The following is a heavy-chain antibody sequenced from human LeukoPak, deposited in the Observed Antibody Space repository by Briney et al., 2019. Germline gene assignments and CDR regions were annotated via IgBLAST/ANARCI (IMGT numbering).Heavy chain of an antibody. Sequence: PSGTLSLTCTVSGDSINNRDSYWGWIRQPPGKGLQWIGSIYYSGGTYYNPSLKSRVRMSVDTSKNHFSLELTSVTAADTAVYYCARHAYNYGLDYFDPWGQGTLVTVSS. CDR2: IYYSGGT. V-gene: IGHV4-39*01. D-gene: IGHD5-24*01. CDR1: GDSINNRDSY. J-gene: IGHJ5*02. CDR3: ARHAYNYGLDYFDP.